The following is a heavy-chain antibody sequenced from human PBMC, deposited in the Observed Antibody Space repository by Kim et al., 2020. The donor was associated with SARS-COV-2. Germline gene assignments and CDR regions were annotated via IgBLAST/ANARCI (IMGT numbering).Heavy chain of an antibody. J-gene: IGHJ4*02. Sequence: PSLNRRVTISVHTSTNQFSLRLSSVTAADTAVYYCARQQANDYGDPYYFDYWGQGTLVSVSS. D-gene: IGHD4-17*01. CDR3: ARQQANDYGDPYYFDY. V-gene: IGHV4-39*01.